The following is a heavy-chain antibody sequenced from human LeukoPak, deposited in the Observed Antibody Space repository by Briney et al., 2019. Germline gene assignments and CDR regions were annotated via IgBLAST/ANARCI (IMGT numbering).Heavy chain of an antibody. V-gene: IGHV3-30-3*01. D-gene: IGHD4-17*01. CDR1: GFTFSSYA. CDR3: ARDSMTTVTTEDY. CDR2: ISYDGSNK. J-gene: IGHJ4*02. Sequence: GGSLRLSCAASGFTFSSYAMHWVRQAPGKGLEWVAVISYDGSNKYYADSVKGRFTISRDNSKNTLYLQMNSLRAEDTAVYYCARDSMTTVTTEDYWGQGTLVTVSS.